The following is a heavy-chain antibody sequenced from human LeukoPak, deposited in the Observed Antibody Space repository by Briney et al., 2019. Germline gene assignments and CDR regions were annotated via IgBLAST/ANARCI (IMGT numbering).Heavy chain of an antibody. CDR2: TSYDGVHK. D-gene: IGHD3-10*01. Sequence: QSGGSLRLSCTDSGFTFSRSAMHWVRQAPGKGLEWVSVTSYDGVHKYYADSVQGRFTISRDSSKNTLYLQMNSLRVEDTAVYYCARDNIAGSGSSDWGQGTLVTVSS. V-gene: IGHV3-30-3*01. CDR1: GFTFSRSA. CDR3: ARDNIAGSGSSD. J-gene: IGHJ4*02.